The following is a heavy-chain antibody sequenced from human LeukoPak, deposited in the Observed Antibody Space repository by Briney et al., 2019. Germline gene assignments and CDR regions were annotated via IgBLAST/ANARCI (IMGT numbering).Heavy chain of an antibody. CDR2: IYYSGST. Sequence: SETLSLTCIVSGASISSYYWSWIRQPPGKGLEWTGYIYYSGSTNYNPSLKSRVTISVVTSKNQFSLKLSSVTAADTAVYYCARARYSSAPFDYWGQGTLITVSS. J-gene: IGHJ4*02. V-gene: IGHV4-59*01. CDR3: ARARYSSAPFDY. CDR1: GASISSYY. D-gene: IGHD6-25*01.